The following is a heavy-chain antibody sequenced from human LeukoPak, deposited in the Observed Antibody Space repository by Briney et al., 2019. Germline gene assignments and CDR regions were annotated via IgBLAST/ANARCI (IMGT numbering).Heavy chain of an antibody. CDR1: GFTVSSNY. V-gene: IGHV3-66*01. Sequence: GGSLRLSCAASGFTVSSNYMSWVRQAPGKGLEWVSVIYSGGSTYYADSVKGRFTISRDNSKNTLHLQMNSLRAEDTAVYYCARGSYYGDKRGDYFDYWGQGTLVTVSS. CDR2: IYSGGST. D-gene: IGHD4-17*01. J-gene: IGHJ4*02. CDR3: ARGSYYGDKRGDYFDY.